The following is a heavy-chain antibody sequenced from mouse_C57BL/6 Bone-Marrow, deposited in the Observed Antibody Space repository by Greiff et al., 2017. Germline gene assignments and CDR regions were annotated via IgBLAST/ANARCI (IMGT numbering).Heavy chain of an antibody. D-gene: IGHD2-3*01. J-gene: IGHJ2*01. Sequence: EVKLMESGGDLVKPGGSLKLSCAASGFTFSSYGMSWVRQTPDKRLAWVATISSGGSYTYYPDSVKGRFSISRDNAKNTLYLQMSSLKSEDTAMYYCARLYDGYSFDYWGQGTTLTVSS. CDR1: GFTFSSYG. CDR3: ARLYDGYSFDY. CDR2: ISSGGSYT. V-gene: IGHV5-6*01.